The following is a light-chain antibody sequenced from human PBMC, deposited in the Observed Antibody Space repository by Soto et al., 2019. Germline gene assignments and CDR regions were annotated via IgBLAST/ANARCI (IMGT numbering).Light chain of an antibody. V-gene: IGLV2-14*01. J-gene: IGLJ1*01. CDR3: NSYTNNNTFV. CDR1: SSDVGGYNY. CDR2: EVS. Sequence: QSALTQPASVSGSPGQSITISCIGTSSDVGGYNYVSWFQQHPGKAPKLMIYEVSNRPSGVSNRFSGSRSGNTASLTISGLQSEDEAEYYCNSYTNNNTFVFGTGTKVTVL.